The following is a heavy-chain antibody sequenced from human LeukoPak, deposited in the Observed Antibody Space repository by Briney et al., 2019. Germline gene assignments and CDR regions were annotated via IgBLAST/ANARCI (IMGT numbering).Heavy chain of an antibody. V-gene: IGHV3-9*01. CDR2: ISWNSGSI. Sequence: PGGSLRLSCAASGFTFYDYAMHWVRQAPGKGLEWVSGISWNSGSIGYADSVKGRFTISRDNAKNSLYLQMNSLRAEDTALYYCAKDGGGRGAFDIWGQGTMVTVSS. CDR1: GFTFYDYA. J-gene: IGHJ3*02. CDR3: AKDGGGRGAFDI. D-gene: IGHD3-16*01.